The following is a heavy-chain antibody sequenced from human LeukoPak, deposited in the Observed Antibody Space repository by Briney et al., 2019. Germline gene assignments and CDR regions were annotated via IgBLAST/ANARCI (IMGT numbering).Heavy chain of an antibody. CDR1: GGTFLSHT. J-gene: IGHJ5*02. CDR2: ITPVIETA. Sequence: ASVKISCKTSGGTFLSHTFSWVRQAPGKGLEWMGKITPVIETANYAQTFQGRVSIYADKSTTTVYMDLSGLRPDDTAVYYCARVNLRGSNYNWFDPWGQGTRVTVSS. D-gene: IGHD3-10*01. V-gene: IGHV1-69*08. CDR3: ARVNLRGSNYNWFDP.